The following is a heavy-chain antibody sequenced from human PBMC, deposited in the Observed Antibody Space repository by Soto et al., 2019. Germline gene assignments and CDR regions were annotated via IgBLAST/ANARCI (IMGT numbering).Heavy chain of an antibody. CDR2: INHSGST. CDR3: AREGIRGTITMVRDVYYFDY. V-gene: IGHV4-34*01. J-gene: IGHJ4*02. D-gene: IGHD3-10*01. CDR1: GGSFSGYY. Sequence: TSETLSLTCAVYGGSFSGYYWSWIRQPPGKGLEWIGEINHSGSTNYNPSLKSRVTISVDTSKNQFSLKLSSVTAADTAVYYCAREGIRGTITMVRDVYYFDYWGQGTLVTVSS.